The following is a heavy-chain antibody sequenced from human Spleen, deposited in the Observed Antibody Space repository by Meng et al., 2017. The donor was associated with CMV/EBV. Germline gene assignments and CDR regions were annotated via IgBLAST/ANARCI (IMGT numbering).Heavy chain of an antibody. CDR1: GGSISSYY. CDR2: IYYSGST. J-gene: IGHJ6*02. Sequence: ESLKISCTVSGGSISSYYWSWIRQPPGKGLEWIGYIYYSGSTNYNPSLKSRVTISVDTSKNQFSLKLSSVTAADTAVYYCAREGGSSDGSYYYGMDVWGQGTTVTVSS. V-gene: IGHV4-59*01. D-gene: IGHD1-1*01. CDR3: AREGGSSDGSYYYGMDV.